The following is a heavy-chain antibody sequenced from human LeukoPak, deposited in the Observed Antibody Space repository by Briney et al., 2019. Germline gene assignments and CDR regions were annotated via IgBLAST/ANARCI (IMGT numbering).Heavy chain of an antibody. V-gene: IGHV3-74*01. D-gene: IGHD2-15*01. Sequence: GGSLRLSCAASGFTFKLYWMHWVRQVPGKRPVWVSRINDDGSDTVYADSVRGRFTISRDDAKSTVYLQMNNLRAEDTAVYHCVRGGPSTWSWGQGTLVTVSS. CDR3: VRGGPSTWS. J-gene: IGHJ5*02. CDR1: GFTFKLYW. CDR2: INDDGSDT.